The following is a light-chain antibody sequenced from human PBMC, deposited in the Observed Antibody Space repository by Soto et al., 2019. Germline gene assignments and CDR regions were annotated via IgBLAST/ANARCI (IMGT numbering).Light chain of an antibody. CDR2: GAS. J-gene: IGKJ2*01. CDR1: QSVRNN. Sequence: EIVLTQSPATLSVSPGERASLSCRASQSVRNNLAWYQQKPGQSPRLLIYGASTRATGVPDRFSVSGSGTEFSLTISSLQSEDFAVYYCQQYNHWPPMYTFGQGTKLEI. CDR3: QQYNHWPPMYT. V-gene: IGKV3-15*01.